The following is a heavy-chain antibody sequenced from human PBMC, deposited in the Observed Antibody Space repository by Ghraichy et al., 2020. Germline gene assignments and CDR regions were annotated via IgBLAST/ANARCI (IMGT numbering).Heavy chain of an antibody. Sequence: GGSLRLSCAASGFTVSSSYMSWVRQAPGKALEWVSVIYSGGSTYYADSVKGRFTISRDNSKNTLYLQMNSLRTEDTAVYYCAGSLEPYYFDYWGQGTLVTVSS. CDR3: AGSLEPYYFDY. V-gene: IGHV3-53*01. CDR1: GFTVSSSY. D-gene: IGHD1-14*01. J-gene: IGHJ4*02. CDR2: IYSGGST.